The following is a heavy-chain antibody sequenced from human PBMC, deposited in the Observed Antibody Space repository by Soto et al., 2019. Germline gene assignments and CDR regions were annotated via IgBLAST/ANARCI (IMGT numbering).Heavy chain of an antibody. Sequence: SVKVSCKASGGTFSSYAISWVRQAPGQGLEWMGGIIPIFGTANYAQKFQGRVTITADESTSTAYMELSSLRSEDTAVYYCARCWGFGELFYGMDVYRQGSTVTVSS. V-gene: IGHV1-69*13. CDR2: IIPIFGTA. J-gene: IGHJ6*01. CDR1: GGTFSSYA. D-gene: IGHD3-10*01. CDR3: ARCWGFGELFYGMDV.